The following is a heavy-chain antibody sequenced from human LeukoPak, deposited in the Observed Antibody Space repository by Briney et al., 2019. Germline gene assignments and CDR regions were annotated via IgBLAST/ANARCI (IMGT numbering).Heavy chain of an antibody. V-gene: IGHV4-59*08. CDR1: GGSISSYY. Sequence: SETLSLTCTVSGGSISSYYWSWIRQPPGKGLEWIGHIYYSGSTHYNPSLKSRVTISVDTSKNRFSLKLSPVTAADTAVYYCARHVGNSGSGSYLTYFDYWGQGTLVTVSS. J-gene: IGHJ4*02. D-gene: IGHD3-10*01. CDR2: IYYSGST. CDR3: ARHVGNSGSGSYLTYFDY.